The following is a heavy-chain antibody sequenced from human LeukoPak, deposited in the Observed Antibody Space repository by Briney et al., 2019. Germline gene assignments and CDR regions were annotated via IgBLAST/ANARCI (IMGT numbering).Heavy chain of an antibody. CDR1: GGSITNYY. Sequence: SETLSLTCTVSGGSITNYYWSWIRQPPGRGLEWIGYIHYSGSTKYKSSLKSRVTISVDTSKNQFSLKLNSVTAADTAVYFCARRAYSAAYWKHFDYWGQGILVTVSS. V-gene: IGHV4-59*08. CDR3: ARRAYSAAYWKHFDY. J-gene: IGHJ4*02. CDR2: IHYSGST. D-gene: IGHD1-1*01.